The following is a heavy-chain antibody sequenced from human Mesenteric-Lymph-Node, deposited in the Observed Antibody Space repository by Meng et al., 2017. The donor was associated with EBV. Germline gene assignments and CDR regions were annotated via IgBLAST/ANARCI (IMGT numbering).Heavy chain of an antibody. V-gene: IGHV4-34*01. CDR1: GGSFSDDY. CDR2: INHSGST. D-gene: IGHD4-23*01. CDR3: ARSRRYGGLDYWYFDL. J-gene: IGHJ2*01. Sequence: QVLLQQWGAGLLKPSGTPALTCDVSGGSFSDDYCSWIRQPPWRGLEWIGEINHSGSTGYNPSLKSRVTISVDTSKNQFSVRLTSVTAADTAVYYCARSRRYGGLDYWYFDLWGRGTLVTVSS.